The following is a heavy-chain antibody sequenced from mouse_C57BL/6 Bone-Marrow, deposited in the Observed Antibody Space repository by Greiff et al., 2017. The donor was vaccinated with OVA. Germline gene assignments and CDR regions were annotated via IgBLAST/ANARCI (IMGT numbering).Heavy chain of an antibody. CDR3: AILYYYGSSYHWYFDV. Sequence: QVQLKQPGAELVKPGASVKVSCKASGYTFTSYWMHWVKQRPGQGLEWIGRIHPSDSDTNYNQKFKGKATLTVDKSSSTAYMQLSSLTSEDSAVYYCAILYYYGSSYHWYFDVWGTGTTVTVSS. J-gene: IGHJ1*03. V-gene: IGHV1-74*01. CDR2: IHPSDSDT. D-gene: IGHD1-1*01. CDR1: GYTFTSYW.